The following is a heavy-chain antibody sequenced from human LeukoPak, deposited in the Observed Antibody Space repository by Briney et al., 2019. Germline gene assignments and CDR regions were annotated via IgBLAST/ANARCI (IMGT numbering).Heavy chain of an antibody. J-gene: IGHJ4*02. CDR1: GFTFSSYA. CDR2: ISYDGSNR. CDR3: VRLTAAGRRTDFDY. Sequence: GTSLRLSCAASGFTFSSYAMHWVRQAPGKGLEWVAAISYDGSNRYYADSVKGRFTISRDNSKNTLYLQMNSLRTEDTAVYYCVRLTAAGRRTDFDYWGQGTLVTVSS. D-gene: IGHD6-13*01. V-gene: IGHV3-30*04.